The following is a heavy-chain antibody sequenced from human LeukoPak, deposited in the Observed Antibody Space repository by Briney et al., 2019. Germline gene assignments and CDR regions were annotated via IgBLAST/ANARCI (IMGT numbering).Heavy chain of an antibody. V-gene: IGHV4-39*07. J-gene: IGHJ5*02. CDR1: GGSISSSNYY. Sequence: TSETLSLTCTVSGGSISSSNYYWGWIRQPPGKGLEWIGSIYYSGSTHYNPSLKSRVTISIDTSKNQFSLKLSSVIAADTAMYYCARDLSTYYYGSGSANWFDPWGQGTLVTVSS. CDR3: ARDLSTYYYGSGSANWFDP. CDR2: IYYSGST. D-gene: IGHD3-10*01.